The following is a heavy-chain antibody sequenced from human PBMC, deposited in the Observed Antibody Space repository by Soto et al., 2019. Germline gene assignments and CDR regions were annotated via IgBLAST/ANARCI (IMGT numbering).Heavy chain of an antibody. CDR3: ASMGYEYGSGSYPLDY. D-gene: IGHD3-10*01. Sequence: QVQLQESGPGLVKPSETLSLTCTVSGGFISSYYWNWIRQPPGKGLEWIGYVYHGGSTIYNPSLTSRLTISVDTSKSQFSRNLRSGTAADTAVYYCASMGYEYGSGSYPLDYWGQGTLVSVSS. J-gene: IGHJ4*02. CDR1: GGFISSYY. V-gene: IGHV4-59*08. CDR2: VYHGGST.